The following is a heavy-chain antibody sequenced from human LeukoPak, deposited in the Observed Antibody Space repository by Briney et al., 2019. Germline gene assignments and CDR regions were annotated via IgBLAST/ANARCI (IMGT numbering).Heavy chain of an antibody. CDR2: ISSSGSTI. J-gene: IGHJ4*02. Sequence: GGSLRISCAASGFTFSDYCMSWIRQAPGKGLEWVSYISSSGSTIYYADSVKGRFTISRDNAKNSLYLQMNSLRVEDTAVYYCARDRVSGSGSIDYWGQGTLVTVSS. CDR1: GFTFSDYC. V-gene: IGHV3-11*04. D-gene: IGHD3-10*01. CDR3: ARDRVSGSGSIDY.